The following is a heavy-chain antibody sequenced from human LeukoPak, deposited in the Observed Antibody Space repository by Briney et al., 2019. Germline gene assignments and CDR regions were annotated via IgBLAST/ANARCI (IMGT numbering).Heavy chain of an antibody. Sequence: GGSLRLSCAASGFTFYIYAMSWVRQAPGKGLEWVAGILGSGTTYYSDSVKGRFTISKDNSKKMVYLQMNSLRVEDTAIYYCAKDLHYNDGRWEFDPWGQGTLVTVSS. CDR1: GFTFYIYA. D-gene: IGHD5-24*01. V-gene: IGHV3-23*01. J-gene: IGHJ5*02. CDR2: ILGSGTT. CDR3: AKDLHYNDGRWEFDP.